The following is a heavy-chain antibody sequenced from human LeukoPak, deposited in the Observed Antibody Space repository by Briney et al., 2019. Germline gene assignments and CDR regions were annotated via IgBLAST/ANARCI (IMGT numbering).Heavy chain of an antibody. Sequence: GGSLRLSCAASGFTFSGYWMSWVRQAPGKGLEGVANIKQDGTEKYYVDSVKGPFIISRDNAKNSLYLQMNSLRAEDTAVYYCARDGSGWSVYWGQGTLVTVSS. D-gene: IGHD6-19*01. CDR1: GFTFSGYW. J-gene: IGHJ4*02. V-gene: IGHV3-7*01. CDR3: ARDGSGWSVY. CDR2: IKQDGTEK.